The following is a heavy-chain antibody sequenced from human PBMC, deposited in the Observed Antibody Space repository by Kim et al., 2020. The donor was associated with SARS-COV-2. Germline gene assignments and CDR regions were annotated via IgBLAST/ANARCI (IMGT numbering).Heavy chain of an antibody. Sequence: GGSLRLSCAASGFTFSSYAMSWVRQAPGKGLEWVSVVTGSGSSTAYGDSVKGRFTISRDNSKNTLYLQMNTLRAEDTAVYYCARRGYTYGSDYWGQGTLV. CDR3: ARRGYTYGSDY. CDR2: VTGSGSST. V-gene: IGHV3-23*01. CDR1: GFTFSSYA. J-gene: IGHJ4*02. D-gene: IGHD5-18*01.